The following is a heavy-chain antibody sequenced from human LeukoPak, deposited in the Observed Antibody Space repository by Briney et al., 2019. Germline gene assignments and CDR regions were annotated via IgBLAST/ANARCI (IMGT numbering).Heavy chain of an antibody. D-gene: IGHD3/OR15-3a*01. CDR3: ARGSEYRYDFTGRGRTKSRLDY. Sequence: GGSLRLSCAASEITFSSYGMSWVRQAPGKGLEWVSAISGSGGRTYYADSVKGRFTISRDNSKNTLYLQMNSLRVEDTAVYYCARGSEYRYDFTGRGRTKSRLDYWGQGTLVTVSS. CDR2: ISGSGGRT. V-gene: IGHV3-23*01. CDR1: EITFSSYG. J-gene: IGHJ4*02.